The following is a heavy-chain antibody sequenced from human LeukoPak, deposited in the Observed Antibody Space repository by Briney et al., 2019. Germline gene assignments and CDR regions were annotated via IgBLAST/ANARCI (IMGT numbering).Heavy chain of an antibody. J-gene: IGHJ3*02. Sequence: SETLSLTCAVYGGSFSGYYWSWIRQPPGKGLEWIGEINHSGSTNYNPSLKSRVTISVDTSKNQFSLKLSSVTAADTAVYYCARHRGWFGTPQRQSFDIWGQGTMVTVSS. V-gene: IGHV4-34*01. D-gene: IGHD3-10*01. CDR3: ARHRGWFGTPQRQSFDI. CDR1: GGSFSGYY. CDR2: INHSGST.